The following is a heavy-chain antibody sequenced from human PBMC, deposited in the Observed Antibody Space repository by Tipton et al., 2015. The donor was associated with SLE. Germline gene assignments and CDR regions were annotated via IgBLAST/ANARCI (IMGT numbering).Heavy chain of an antibody. J-gene: IGHJ4*02. CDR2: IYYSGST. Sequence: LRLSCTVSGGSISSTYYWGWIRQPPGKGLEWIGSIYYSGSTYYNPSLKSRVTISVDTSKNQFSLKLSSVTAADTAVYYCARAIGQTLFDYWGQGTLVTVSS. CDR3: ARAIGQTLFDY. D-gene: IGHD2/OR15-2a*01. V-gene: IGHV4-39*07. CDR1: GGSISSTYY.